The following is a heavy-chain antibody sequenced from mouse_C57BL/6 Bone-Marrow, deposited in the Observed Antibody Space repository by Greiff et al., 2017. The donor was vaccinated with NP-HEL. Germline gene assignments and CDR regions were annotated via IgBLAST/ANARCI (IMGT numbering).Heavy chain of an antibody. D-gene: IGHD2-4*01. V-gene: IGHV14-4*01. CDR1: GFNIKDDY. Sequence: VQLQQSGAELVRPGASVKLSCTASGFNIKDDYMHWVKQRPEQGLEWIGWIDPENGDTEYASKFQGKATITADTSSNTAYLQLSSLTSEDTAVYYCTVPLYYDYDVGFAYWGQGTLVTVSA. CDR3: TVPLYYDYDVGFAY. CDR2: IDPENGDT. J-gene: IGHJ3*01.